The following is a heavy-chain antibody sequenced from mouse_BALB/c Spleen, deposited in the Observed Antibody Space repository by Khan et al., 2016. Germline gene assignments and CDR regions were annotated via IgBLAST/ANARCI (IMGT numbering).Heavy chain of an antibody. CDR3: ARGDY. Sequence: EVELVESGGGLVQPGGSRKLSCAASGFTFSRFGMHWVRQAPEKGLEWVAYISSGSSTIYYADTLKGRFTISRDNPKNALFLQMTSLRSEDTAMYYSARGDYWGQGTTLTVSS. J-gene: IGHJ2*01. CDR1: GFTFSRFG. V-gene: IGHV5-17*02. CDR2: ISSGSSTI.